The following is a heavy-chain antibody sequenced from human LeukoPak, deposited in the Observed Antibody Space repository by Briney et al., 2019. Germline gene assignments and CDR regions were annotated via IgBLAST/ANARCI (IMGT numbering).Heavy chain of an antibody. CDR1: GYTFTGYY. V-gene: IGHV1-2*02. CDR3: ARVGSGSYRYYFDY. CDR2: INPNSGGT. J-gene: IGHJ4*02. Sequence: ASVKVSYKASGYTFTGYYMHRVRQAPGRGLEWMGWINPNSGGTNYAQKFQGRVTMTRDTSISTACMELSRLRSEDTAVYYCARVGSGSYRYYFDYWGQGTLVTVSS. D-gene: IGHD3-10*01.